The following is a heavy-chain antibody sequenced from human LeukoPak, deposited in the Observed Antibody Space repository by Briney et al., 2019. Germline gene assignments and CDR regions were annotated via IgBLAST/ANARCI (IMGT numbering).Heavy chain of an antibody. Sequence: ASVKVSCKASGYTFTSYAMHWVRQAPGQRLEWMGWTNAGNGNTKYSQKFQGRVTITRDTSASTAYMEPSSLRSEDTAVYYCARDLGGSGWYDPFDYWGQGTLVTVSS. CDR3: ARDLGGSGWYDPFDY. CDR1: GYTFTSYA. J-gene: IGHJ4*02. V-gene: IGHV1-3*01. CDR2: TNAGNGNT. D-gene: IGHD6-19*01.